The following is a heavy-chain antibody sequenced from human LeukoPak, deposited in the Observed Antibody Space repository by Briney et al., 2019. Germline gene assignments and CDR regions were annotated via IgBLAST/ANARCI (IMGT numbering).Heavy chain of an antibody. CDR3: ARRAGEYSHPYDY. CDR2: IYSGGNT. Sequence: GGSLRLSCTVSGFPVSINSMSWVRQAPGKGLEWVSFIYSGGNTHYSDSVKGRFTISRDNSKNTLYLQMDSLRAEDTAVYYCARRAGEYSHPYDYWGQGTLVTVSS. D-gene: IGHD4-17*01. J-gene: IGHJ4*02. CDR1: GFPVSINS. V-gene: IGHV3-53*01.